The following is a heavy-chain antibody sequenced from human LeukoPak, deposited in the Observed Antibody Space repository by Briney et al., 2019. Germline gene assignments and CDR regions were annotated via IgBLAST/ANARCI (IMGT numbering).Heavy chain of an antibody. Sequence: SETLSLTCAVSGGSISSHYWSWIRQPPGKGLEWIGHIYYIGCTNYNPSLESRVTISVDTSKNQFSLRLSSVTAADTAVYYCARDPDSRYSSSHDAFDIWGQGTMVTVSS. V-gene: IGHV4-59*11. D-gene: IGHD6-6*01. J-gene: IGHJ3*02. CDR2: IYYIGCT. CDR3: ARDPDSRYSSSHDAFDI. CDR1: GGSISSHY.